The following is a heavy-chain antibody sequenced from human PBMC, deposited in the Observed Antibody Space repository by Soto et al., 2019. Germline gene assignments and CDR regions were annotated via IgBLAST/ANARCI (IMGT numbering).Heavy chain of an antibody. Sequence: PSETLSLTCTVSGASISSADYYWSWIRQPPGKGLEWIGYSHNIGTSYYNPSLKSRVTISLDTSENQFSLRLSSVTAADTAVYYCANRGPAAADFDSWGQGTLVTVSS. CDR2: SHNIGTS. D-gene: IGHD6-13*01. V-gene: IGHV4-30-4*01. J-gene: IGHJ4*02. CDR1: GASISSADYY. CDR3: ANRGPAAADFDS.